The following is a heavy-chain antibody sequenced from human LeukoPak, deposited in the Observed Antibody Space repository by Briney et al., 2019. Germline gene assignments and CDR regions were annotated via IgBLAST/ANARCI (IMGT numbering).Heavy chain of an antibody. V-gene: IGHV1-2*06. CDR1: GYTFTGYF. J-gene: IGHJ4*02. Sequence: ASVKVSCKASGYTFTGYFMHWVRQAPGQGLEWMGRINPNNGGTNYAQKFQGRVTMTRDTSISTAYMELSRLRSDDTAVYYCARDLGSGSYLPFDYWGQGTLVTVSS. CDR2: INPNNGGT. CDR3: ARDLGSGSYLPFDY. D-gene: IGHD3-10*01.